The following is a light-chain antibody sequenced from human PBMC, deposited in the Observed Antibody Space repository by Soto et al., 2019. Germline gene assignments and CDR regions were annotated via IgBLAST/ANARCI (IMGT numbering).Light chain of an antibody. CDR1: QSLTHSSGYNY. Sequence: EIVLTQSPLSLSVSPGEPASISCRSSQSLTHSSGYNYLDWYLLKSGQPPQLVIYLGSNRGSGVPDRLSGSGSGTHFTLTISRVETEDAGVYFCMQPLQILITFGQGTRLEIQ. J-gene: IGKJ5*01. CDR3: MQPLQILIT. V-gene: IGKV2-28*01. CDR2: LGS.